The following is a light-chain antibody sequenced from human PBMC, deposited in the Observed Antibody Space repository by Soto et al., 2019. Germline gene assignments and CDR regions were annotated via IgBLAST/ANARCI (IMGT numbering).Light chain of an antibody. CDR1: QSVRGY. V-gene: IGKV3-11*01. CDR2: DAS. CDR3: QQRSNWPPT. Sequence: PGDRASLSCRASQSVRGYLAWYQQKPGQAPRLLMYDASNRASGIPSRFSGSGSGTDFTLTISSLEPEDFAVYYCQQRSNWPPTFGQGTKVDI. J-gene: IGKJ1*01.